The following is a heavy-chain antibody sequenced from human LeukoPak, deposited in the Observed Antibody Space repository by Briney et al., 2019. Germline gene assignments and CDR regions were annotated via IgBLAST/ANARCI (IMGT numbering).Heavy chain of an antibody. CDR3: AREPQQLVRDYGMDV. D-gene: IGHD6-13*01. CDR1: GFTVSSNY. Sequence: GGSLRLSCAASGFTVSSNYMSWVRQAPGKGLEWVSVIYSGGSTYYADPVKGRFTISRDNSKNTLYLQMNSLRAEDTAVYYCAREPQQLVRDYGMDVWGQGTTVTVSS. J-gene: IGHJ6*02. V-gene: IGHV3-66*01. CDR2: IYSGGST.